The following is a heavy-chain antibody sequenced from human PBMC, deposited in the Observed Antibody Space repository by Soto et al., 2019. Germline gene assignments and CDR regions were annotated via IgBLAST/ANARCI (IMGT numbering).Heavy chain of an antibody. CDR2: ITGSSGTI. J-gene: IGHJ5*02. CDR1: GFTFSAYS. Sequence: PGGSLRLSCAASGFTFSAYSMNWARQAPGKGLEWVSYITGSSGTIYYADSVKGRFTISRDNAKNSLYLQMNRLRDEDTAVYYCARDNGMAGSFDPWGQGTLVTGSS. V-gene: IGHV3-48*02. D-gene: IGHD2-8*01. CDR3: ARDNGMAGSFDP.